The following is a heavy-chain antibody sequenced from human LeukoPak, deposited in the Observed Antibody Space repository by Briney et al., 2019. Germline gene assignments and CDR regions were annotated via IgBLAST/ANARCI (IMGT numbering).Heavy chain of an antibody. CDR1: GSTFSSYE. Sequence: PGGSLRLSCAASGSTFSSYEMNWVRQAPGKGLEWVSYISSSGSTIYYADSVKGRFTISRDNAKNSLYLQMNSLRAEDTAVYYCAFLGYGSGFNSGYWGQGTLVTVSS. D-gene: IGHD3-10*01. J-gene: IGHJ4*02. CDR2: ISSSGSTI. CDR3: AFLGYGSGFNSGY. V-gene: IGHV3-48*03.